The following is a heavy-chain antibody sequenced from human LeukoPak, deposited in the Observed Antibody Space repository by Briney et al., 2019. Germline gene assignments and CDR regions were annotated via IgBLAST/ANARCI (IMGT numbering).Heavy chain of an antibody. CDR3: ARGPNYVWGSYRYFDY. CDR1: GGSISSGDYY. V-gene: IGHV4-30-4*01. J-gene: IGHJ4*02. Sequence: TLSLTCTVSGGSISSGDYYWSWIRQSPGKGLAWIGYTYYSGSTSYNPSLKSRVTISVDTSKNQFSLKLSSVTAADTAVYYCARGPNYVWGSYRYFDYWGQGTLVTVSS. CDR2: TYYSGST. D-gene: IGHD3-16*02.